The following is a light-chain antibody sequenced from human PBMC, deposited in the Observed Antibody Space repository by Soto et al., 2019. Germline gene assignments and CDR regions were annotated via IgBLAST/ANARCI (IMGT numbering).Light chain of an antibody. Sequence: EIVMTQSPATLSVSPGERATLSCRASQSVSSTLAWYQQKPGQAPRLLIYGASTRATGIPARFSGSGSGTECTLTSSSLQSADFAVYYCQQYNNWPQTFGQGTKVYIK. CDR3: QQYNNWPQT. CDR1: QSVSST. J-gene: IGKJ1*01. V-gene: IGKV3-15*01. CDR2: GAS.